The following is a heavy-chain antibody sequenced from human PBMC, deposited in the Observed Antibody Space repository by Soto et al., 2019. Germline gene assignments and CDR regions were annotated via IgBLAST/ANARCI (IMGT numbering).Heavy chain of an antibody. D-gene: IGHD3-9*01. Sequence: GGSLRLSCAASGFTFSNAWMNWVRQAPGKGLEWVGRIKSKTDGGTTDYAAPVKGRFTISRDDSKNTLYLQMNSLKTEDTAVYYCTTGPLYYDILTGGGPHAFDIWGQGTMVTVSS. V-gene: IGHV3-15*07. J-gene: IGHJ3*02. CDR2: IKSKTDGGTT. CDR1: GFTFSNAW. CDR3: TTGPLYYDILTGGGPHAFDI.